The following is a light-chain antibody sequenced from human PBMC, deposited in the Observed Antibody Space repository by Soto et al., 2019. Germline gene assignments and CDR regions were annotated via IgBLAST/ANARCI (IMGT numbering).Light chain of an antibody. J-gene: IGKJ3*01. V-gene: IGKV3-11*01. CDR2: DAS. Sequence: EIVLTQSPATLSLSPWERATLSCRASQSISTYLAWYQQKPGRAPRLLIYDASNRAAGIPARFGGSGSGTDFTLTISSLEPEDFAVYYCHQRSTWPFTFGPGTKVDIK. CDR3: HQRSTWPFT. CDR1: QSISTY.